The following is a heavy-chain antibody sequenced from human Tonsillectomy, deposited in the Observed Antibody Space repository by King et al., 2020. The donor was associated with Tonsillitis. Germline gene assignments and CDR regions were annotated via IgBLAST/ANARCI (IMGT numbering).Heavy chain of an antibody. CDR1: GFTFSSYA. CDR3: AKSQGQYHYGSGSYSGN. D-gene: IGHD3-10*01. CDR2: ISGSGGST. J-gene: IGHJ4*02. V-gene: IGHV3-23*04. Sequence: VQLVESGGGLVQPGGSLRLSCAASGFTFSSYAMSWVRQAPGKGLEWVSGISGSGGSTHYADSVKGRFTISRDNSKSTLYLQMNSLRVEDTALYYCAKSQGQYHYGSGSYSGNWGQGTLVTVSS.